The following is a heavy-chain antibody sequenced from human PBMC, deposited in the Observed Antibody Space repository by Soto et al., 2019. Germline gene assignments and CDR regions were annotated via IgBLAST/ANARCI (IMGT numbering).Heavy chain of an antibody. Sequence: DSVKGSCQSCGWVIPKSPMHSVRQALGQRLEWMGWISGDSGNTKYSPKLQDRVTITRDTSASTAYMELSSLRSEDTALYYCARDGVAAGNINFDYWGQGTLVTVSS. CDR1: GWVIPKSP. CDR2: ISGDSGNT. V-gene: IGHV1-3*01. D-gene: IGHD6-19*01. CDR3: ARDGVAAGNINFDY. J-gene: IGHJ4*01.